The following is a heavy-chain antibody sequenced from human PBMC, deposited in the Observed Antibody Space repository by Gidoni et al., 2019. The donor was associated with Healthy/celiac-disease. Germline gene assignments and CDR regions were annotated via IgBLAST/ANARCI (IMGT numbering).Heavy chain of an antibody. CDR1: GFTFGDYA. J-gene: IGHJ6*02. D-gene: IGHD2-2*01. Sequence: EVQLVESGGGLVKPGRSLSLSCTASGFTFGDYALGWFRQAPGKGLEWVGFIRSKAYGGTTEYAASVKGRFTISRDDSKSIAYLQMNSLKTEDTAVYYCTSDIVVVPAANSYYYGMDVWGQGTTVTVSS. CDR3: TSDIVVVPAANSYYYGMDV. V-gene: IGHV3-49*05. CDR2: IRSKAYGGTT.